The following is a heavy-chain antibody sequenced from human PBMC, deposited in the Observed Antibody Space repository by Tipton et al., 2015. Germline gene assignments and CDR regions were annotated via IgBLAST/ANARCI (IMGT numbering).Heavy chain of an antibody. J-gene: IGHJ6*02. CDR1: GFTFSSYA. Sequence: SLRLSCAASGFTFSSYAMSWVRQAPGKGLDWVSSISGSGGSTYYADSVKGRFTISRDNSKNTLYLQMNSLRAEDTAVYSCARGYGGYYYFYGMDVWGQGTTVTVSS. CDR2: ISGSGGST. D-gene: IGHD5-12*01. CDR3: ARGYGGYYYFYGMDV. V-gene: IGHV3-23*01.